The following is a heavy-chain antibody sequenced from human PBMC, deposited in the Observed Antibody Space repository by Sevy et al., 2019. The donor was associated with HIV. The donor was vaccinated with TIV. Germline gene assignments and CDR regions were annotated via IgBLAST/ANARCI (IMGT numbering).Heavy chain of an antibody. CDR1: GGSFSGYY. Sequence: SETPSLTCAVYGGSFSGYYWSWIRQPPGKGLEWIGEINHSGSTNYNPSLKSRVTISVDTSKNQFSLKLSSVTAADTAVYYCARVRYCTNGVCSGTDYWGQGTLVTVSS. V-gene: IGHV4-34*01. J-gene: IGHJ4*02. CDR2: INHSGST. CDR3: ARVRYCTNGVCSGTDY. D-gene: IGHD2-8*01.